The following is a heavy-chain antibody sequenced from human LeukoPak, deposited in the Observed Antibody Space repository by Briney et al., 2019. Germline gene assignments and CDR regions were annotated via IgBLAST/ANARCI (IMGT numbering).Heavy chain of an antibody. CDR2: ISAYNGNT. V-gene: IGHV1-18*01. CDR3: ARDYAMIVVVIKPLDY. Sequence: ASVKVSCKASGYTFTSYGISWVRQAPGQGLEWMGWISAYNGNTNYAQKLQGRVTMTTDTSTSTAYMELRRLRSDDTAVYYCARDYAMIVVVIKPLDYWGQGTLVTVSS. D-gene: IGHD3-22*01. CDR1: GYTFTSYG. J-gene: IGHJ4*02.